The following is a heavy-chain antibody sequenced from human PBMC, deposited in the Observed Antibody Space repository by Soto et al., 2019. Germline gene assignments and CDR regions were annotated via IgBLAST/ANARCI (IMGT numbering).Heavy chain of an antibody. CDR3: TKDASFDWLGRFDP. D-gene: IGHD3-9*01. Sequence: LRLSCVASGFTSRIIFSDYAMNWVRQAPGKGPEWDSAIDGHGSGTYYADSVKGRFTISRDNSENTIYLQINSLTAEDTADYYCTKDASFDWLGRFDPWGQGTQVTVSS. CDR2: IDGHGSGT. V-gene: IGHV3-23*01. J-gene: IGHJ5*02. CDR1: GFTSRIIFSDYA.